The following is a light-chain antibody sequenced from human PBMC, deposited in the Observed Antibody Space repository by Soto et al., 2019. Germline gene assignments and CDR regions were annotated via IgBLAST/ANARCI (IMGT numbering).Light chain of an antibody. CDR2: AAS. Sequence: DIQMTQSPSTLSASVGDRVTITCRASQSISSWLAWYQQKPGKAPKLLICAASTLQSGVPSRFSGSGSGTDFTLTIRSLQPEDFATYYCQQSYSTTWTFGQGTKVDIK. CDR1: QSISSW. V-gene: IGKV1-39*01. J-gene: IGKJ1*01. CDR3: QQSYSTTWT.